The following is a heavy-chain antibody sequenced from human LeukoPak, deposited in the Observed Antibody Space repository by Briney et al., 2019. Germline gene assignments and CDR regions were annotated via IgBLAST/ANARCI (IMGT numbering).Heavy chain of an antibody. CDR2: INSGGIST. Sequence: GGSLRPSCAASGFTFSSYWMQWVRQAPGKGLVWVSRINSGGISTTYADSVKGRFTISRDNAKNTLYLQMNSLRAEDTAVYYCARDRHYAMDVWGQGTTVTVSS. J-gene: IGHJ6*02. CDR3: ARDRHYAMDV. CDR1: GFTFSSYW. V-gene: IGHV3-74*01.